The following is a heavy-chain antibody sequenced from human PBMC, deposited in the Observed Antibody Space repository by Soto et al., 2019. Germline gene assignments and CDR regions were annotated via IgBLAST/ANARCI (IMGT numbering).Heavy chain of an antibody. V-gene: IGHV3-73*01. CDR2: IRSKANSYAT. D-gene: IGHD3-22*01. Sequence: EVQLVESGGGLVQPGGSLKLSCAASGFTFSGSAMHWVRQASGKGLEWVGRIRSKANSYATAYAASVKGRFTISRDDSKNTAYLRMNSLKTEDTAVYYCTRHDEDSSGYYRRYYGMDVWGQGTTVTVSS. CDR3: TRHDEDSSGYYRRYYGMDV. J-gene: IGHJ6*02. CDR1: GFTFSGSA.